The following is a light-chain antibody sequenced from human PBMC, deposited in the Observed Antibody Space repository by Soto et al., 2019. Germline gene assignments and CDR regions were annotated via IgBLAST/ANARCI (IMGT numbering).Light chain of an antibody. CDR3: QQRSNSPST. V-gene: IGKV3-11*01. Sequence: EIVLTQSPATLSLSPGNRATLSCRASQSVSGYLAWYQQKPGQAPRLLIYDASNRATGIPARFSGSGSGTDCTLTITSLEPEEFAVYYCQQRSNSPSTFGGGTKVEI. J-gene: IGKJ4*01. CDR1: QSVSGY. CDR2: DAS.